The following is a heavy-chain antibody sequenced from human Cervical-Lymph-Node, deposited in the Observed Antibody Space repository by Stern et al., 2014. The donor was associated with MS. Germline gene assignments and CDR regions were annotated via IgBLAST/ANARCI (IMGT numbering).Heavy chain of an antibody. CDR3: ARVLITFGGVNFDY. CDR1: GGSVSSGSYY. J-gene: IGHJ4*02. D-gene: IGHD3-16*01. V-gene: IGHV4-61*01. Sequence: QVQLQESGPGLVKPSETLSLTCTVSGGSVSSGSYYWSWIRQPPGKGLEWIGYIYYSGSTNYNPSLKSRVTISVETSKNQFSLKLSSVTAADTAVYYCARVLITFGGVNFDYWGQGTLVTVSS. CDR2: IYYSGST.